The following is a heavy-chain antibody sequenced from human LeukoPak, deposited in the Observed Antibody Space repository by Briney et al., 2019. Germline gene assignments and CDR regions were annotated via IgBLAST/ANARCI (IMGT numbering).Heavy chain of an antibody. Sequence: RASVKASCKASGYTFTTYGINWVRQAPGQGLEWMGWISAYNGNTNYAQMLQGRVTMTTDTSTSTAYMELRSPRSDDTAVYYCARDGSGSNWFDPWGQGTLVTVSS. CDR2: ISAYNGNT. CDR3: ARDGSGSNWFDP. V-gene: IGHV1-18*01. D-gene: IGHD3-10*01. CDR1: GYTFTTYG. J-gene: IGHJ5*02.